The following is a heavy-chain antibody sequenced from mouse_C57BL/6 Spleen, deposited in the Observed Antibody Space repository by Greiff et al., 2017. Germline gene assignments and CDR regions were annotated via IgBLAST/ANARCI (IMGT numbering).Heavy chain of an antibody. CDR2: IYPGSGST. CDR3: ARRELRLKAMDY. Sequence: QVQLQQPGAELVKPGASVKMSCKASGYTFTSYWITWVKQRPGQGLEWIGDIYPGSGSTNYNEKFKSKATLTVDTSSSTAYMQLSSLTSEDSAVYYCARRELRLKAMDYWGQGTSVTGAS. D-gene: IGHD3-2*02. V-gene: IGHV1-55*01. CDR1: GYTFTSYW. J-gene: IGHJ4*01.